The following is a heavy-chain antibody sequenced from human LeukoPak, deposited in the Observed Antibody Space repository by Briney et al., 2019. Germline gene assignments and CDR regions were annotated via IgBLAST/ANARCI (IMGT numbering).Heavy chain of an antibody. CDR2: INHSGST. CDR1: GGSFSGYY. J-gene: IGHJ6*02. Sequence: SETLSLTCAVYGGSFSGYYWSWLRQPPGKGLEWIGEINHSGSTNYNPSLKSRVTISVDTSKNQFSLKLSSVTAADTAVYYCARGGLISSIAARRPYGMDVWGQGTTVTVSS. D-gene: IGHD6-6*01. CDR3: ARGGLISSIAARRPYGMDV. V-gene: IGHV4-34*01.